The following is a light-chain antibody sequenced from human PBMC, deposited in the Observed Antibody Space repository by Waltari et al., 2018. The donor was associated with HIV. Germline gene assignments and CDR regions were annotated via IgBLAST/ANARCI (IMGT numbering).Light chain of an antibody. CDR3: HAFDSSLSGWV. V-gene: IGLV1-40*01. Sequence: QSVLTQPPSVSGAPGQRITISCTGSSSNIGAGYDVHWYQHLPGTAPKLLIYCDSNRPSGGPARFSASRSGTSASLAITGLQAEDEGDYYCHAFDSSLSGWVFGGRTKLTVL. J-gene: IGLJ2*01. CDR2: CDS. CDR1: SSNIGAGYD.